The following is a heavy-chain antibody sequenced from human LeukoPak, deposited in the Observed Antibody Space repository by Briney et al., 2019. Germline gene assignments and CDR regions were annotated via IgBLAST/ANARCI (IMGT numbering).Heavy chain of an antibody. CDR2: IIPIFGTA. D-gene: IGHD2-2*01. CDR3: ASSGIVVVPAAITPRYYYYYYGMDV. Sequence: SVKVSCRASGGTFSSYAISWVRQAPGQGLEWMGGIIPIFGTANYAQKFQGRVTITADESTSTAYMELSSLRSEDTAVYYCASSGIVVVPAAITPRYYYYYYGMDVWGQGTTVTVSS. CDR1: GGTFSSYA. V-gene: IGHV1-69*13. J-gene: IGHJ6*02.